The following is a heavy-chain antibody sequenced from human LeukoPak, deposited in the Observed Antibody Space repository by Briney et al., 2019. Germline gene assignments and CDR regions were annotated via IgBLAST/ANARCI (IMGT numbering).Heavy chain of an antibody. D-gene: IGHD4-23*01. CDR2: LDSSGST. CDR3: SRSHDYGGLYFYYYMDV. J-gene: IGHJ6*03. V-gene: IGHV4-39*01. CDR1: GGSISSRSDY. Sequence: PSETLSLTCTVSGGSISSRSDYWGWIRQTPGMGLEWIGKLDSSGSTYYNPSLKSRVTISVGTSKNQFSLNLRSVTAADTAIYFCSRSHDYGGLYFYYYMDVWGKGTTVTVSS.